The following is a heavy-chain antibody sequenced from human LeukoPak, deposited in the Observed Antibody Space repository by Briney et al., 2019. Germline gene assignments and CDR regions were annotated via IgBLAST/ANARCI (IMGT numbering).Heavy chain of an antibody. CDR1: GGSISSYY. CDR2: IYYSGST. J-gene: IGHJ4*02. CDR3: VRGYYDSSGSYYFDY. V-gene: IGHV4-59*01. D-gene: IGHD3-22*01. Sequence: SETLSLTCTVSGGSISSYYWSWIRQPPGKGLEWIGYIYYSGSTNYNPSLKSRVTISVDTSKNQFSLKLSSVTAADTAVYYCVRGYYDSSGSYYFDYWGQGTLVTVSS.